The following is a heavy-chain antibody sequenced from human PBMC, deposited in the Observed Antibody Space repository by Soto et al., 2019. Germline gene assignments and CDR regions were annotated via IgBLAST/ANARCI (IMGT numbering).Heavy chain of an antibody. D-gene: IGHD2-15*01. CDR3: ARQYCSGGSCYSWKDGYGFDT. Sequence: PGESLKISCKGSGYSFTSYWIGWVRQMPGKGLEWMGIIYPGDSDTRYSPSFQGQVTISADKSISTAYLQWSSLKASDTAMYYCARQYCSGGSCYSWKDGYGFDTWGQGTLVTVSS. CDR1: GYSFTSYW. V-gene: IGHV5-51*01. J-gene: IGHJ5*02. CDR2: IYPGDSDT.